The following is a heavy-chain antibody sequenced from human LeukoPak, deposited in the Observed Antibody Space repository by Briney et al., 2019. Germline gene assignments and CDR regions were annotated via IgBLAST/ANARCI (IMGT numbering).Heavy chain of an antibody. V-gene: IGHV4-39*01. D-gene: IGHD1-26*01. Sequence: SQTLSLTCTVSGGSISSGDYYWSWIRQPPGKGLEWIGSIYYSGSTYYNPSLKSRVTISVDTSKNQFSLKLSSVTAADTAVYYCARVVGATSPIFDYWGQGTLVTVSS. CDR2: IYYSGST. CDR3: ARVVGATSPIFDY. J-gene: IGHJ4*02. CDR1: GGSISSGDYY.